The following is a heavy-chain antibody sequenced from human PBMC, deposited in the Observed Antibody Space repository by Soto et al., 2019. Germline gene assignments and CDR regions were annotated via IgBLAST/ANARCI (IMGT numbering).Heavy chain of an antibody. V-gene: IGHV3-30-3*01. CDR3: ARKGGYYDSIVYYSRFAY. CDR2: ISNEGSNK. Sequence: QVQLVESGGGVVQPGRSLRLSCAASGFTFSRYAMHWVRQAPGKGLEWVAVISNEGSNKYYAASVKGRFTITRDNSKITLYLPVNSPRADDTAVYCFARKGGYYDSIVYYSRFAYWGQGTVVTVSS. D-gene: IGHD3-22*01. J-gene: IGHJ4*02. CDR1: GFTFSRYA.